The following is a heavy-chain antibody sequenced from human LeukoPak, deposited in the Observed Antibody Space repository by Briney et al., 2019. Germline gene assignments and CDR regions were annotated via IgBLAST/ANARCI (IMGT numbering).Heavy chain of an antibody. D-gene: IGHD1-26*01. V-gene: IGHV1-18*01. CDR3: AREGPIVGATMRRFWFDP. Sequence: ASVKVSCKASGYTFTSDGISWVRQAPGQGLEWMGWISAYNGKTNYAQKFQGRVTMTRDTSISTAYMELSRLRSDDTAVYYCAREGPIVGATMRRFWFDPWGQGTLVTVSS. J-gene: IGHJ5*02. CDR1: GYTFTSDG. CDR2: ISAYNGKT.